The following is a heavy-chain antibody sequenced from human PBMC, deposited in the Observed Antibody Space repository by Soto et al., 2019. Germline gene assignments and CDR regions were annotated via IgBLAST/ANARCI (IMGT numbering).Heavy chain of an antibody. V-gene: IGHV1-46*03. CDR2: PSGGST. Sequence: PSGGSTSYAQKFQGRVTMTRDTSTSTVYMELSSLRSEDTAVYYCARDKGRAVAGLFDYWGQGTLVTVSS. J-gene: IGHJ4*02. D-gene: IGHD6-19*01. CDR3: ARDKGRAVAGLFDY.